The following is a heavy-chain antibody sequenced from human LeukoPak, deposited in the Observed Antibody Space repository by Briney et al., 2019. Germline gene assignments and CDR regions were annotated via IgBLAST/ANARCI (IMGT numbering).Heavy chain of an antibody. CDR2: ISAYNGNT. V-gene: IGHV1-18*01. CDR1: GYTFTSYG. J-gene: IGHJ4*02. Sequence: ASVKVSCKASGYTFTSYGISWVRQAPGQGLEWMGWISAYNGNTNYAQKLQGRVTMTTDTSTSTAYMELRSLRSDDTAVYYCARVEGNMITSGGEAYWGQGTLVTVSS. D-gene: IGHD3-16*01. CDR3: ARVEGNMITSGGEAY.